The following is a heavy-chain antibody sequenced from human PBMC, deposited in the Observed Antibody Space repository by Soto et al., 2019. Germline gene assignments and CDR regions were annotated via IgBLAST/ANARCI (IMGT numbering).Heavy chain of an antibody. CDR2: IDPSDSYT. J-gene: IGHJ6*02. Sequence: GESLKISCKGSGYSFTIYWISWVRQMPGKGLEWMGRIDPSDSYTNYSPSFQGHVTISADKSISTAYLQWSSLKASDTAMYYCARADFYTDYGGNSGWNPKRRNYYYGMDVWGQGTTVTVSS. CDR1: GYSFTIYW. V-gene: IGHV5-10-1*01. D-gene: IGHD4-17*01. CDR3: ARADFYTDYGGNSGWNPKRRNYYYGMDV.